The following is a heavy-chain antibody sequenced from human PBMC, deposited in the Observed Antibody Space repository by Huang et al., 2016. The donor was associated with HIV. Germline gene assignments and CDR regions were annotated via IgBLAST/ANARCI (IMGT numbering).Heavy chain of an antibody. Sequence: EVQLVESGGGLVKPGGSLRLSCAASGFTFSSYSMNWVRQAPGKGLEWVSSSSSRSSYIYYADSVKGRFTISRDNAKNSLYPQMNSLRAEDTAVYYWASEIAAASIDYWGQGTLVTVSS. J-gene: IGHJ4*02. CDR1: GFTFSSYS. V-gene: IGHV3-21*01. D-gene: IGHD6-13*01. CDR3: ASEIAAASIDY. CDR2: SSSRSSYI.